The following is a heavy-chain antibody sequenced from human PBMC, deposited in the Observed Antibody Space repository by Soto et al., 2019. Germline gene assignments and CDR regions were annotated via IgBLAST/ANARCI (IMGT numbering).Heavy chain of an antibody. CDR2: ISSSGNSI. V-gene: IGHV3-11*01. CDR1: GFSFSDYY. D-gene: IGHD4-17*01. CDR3: VRDDDYGGTNNWFDP. J-gene: IGHJ5*02. Sequence: QEQLVESGGGVVEPGGSLRLSCTASGFSFSDYYMSWIRQAPGKGLECIAYISSSGNSIYYADSVKGRFTVSRDNAKNSLYLHMNSLTAEDTAMYYCVRDDDYGGTNNWFDPWGQGTLVTVSS.